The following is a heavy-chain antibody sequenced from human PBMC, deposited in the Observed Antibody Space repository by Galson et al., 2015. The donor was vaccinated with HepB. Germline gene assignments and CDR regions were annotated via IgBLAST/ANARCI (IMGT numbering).Heavy chain of an antibody. CDR3: ARGNPPADYGDYDWFDP. CDR1: GDSVSSNSAA. D-gene: IGHD4-17*01. V-gene: IGHV6-1*01. J-gene: IGHJ5*02. CDR2: TYYRSKWYN. Sequence: CAISGDSVSSNSAAWNWIRQSPSRGLEWLGRTYYRSKWYNDYAVSVKSRITINPDTSKNQFSLQLNSVTPEDTAVYYCARGNPPADYGDYDWFDPWGQGTLVTVSS.